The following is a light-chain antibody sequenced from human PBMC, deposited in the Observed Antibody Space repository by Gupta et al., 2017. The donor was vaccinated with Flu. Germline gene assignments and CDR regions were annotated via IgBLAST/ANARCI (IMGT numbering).Light chain of an antibody. CDR3: QQYNNCPRT. CDR2: GAS. CDR1: QSVSGN. V-gene: IGKV3-15*01. Sequence: PATLSVSPGERATLSCRASQSVSGNLAWYQQKPGQAPRLLIYGASTRATGIPGRFSGNGSGTEFTLTVSSLQSEDFAVYYCQQYNNCPRTFGGGTKVEIK. J-gene: IGKJ4*01.